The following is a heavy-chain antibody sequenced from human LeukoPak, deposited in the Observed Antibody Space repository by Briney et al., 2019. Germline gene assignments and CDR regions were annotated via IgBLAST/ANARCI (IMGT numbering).Heavy chain of an antibody. V-gene: IGHV1-2*02. J-gene: IGHJ5*02. CDR1: GYTFTGYY. D-gene: IGHD3-10*01. Sequence: ASVKVSCKASGYTFTGYYMHWVRQAPGQGLEWMGWINPNSGGTNYPQKFQGRVTMTRDTSISTAYMELNRLRSDDTAVHYCARGLMVRGVTNWFDPWGQGTLVTVSS. CDR2: INPNSGGT. CDR3: ARGLMVRGVTNWFDP.